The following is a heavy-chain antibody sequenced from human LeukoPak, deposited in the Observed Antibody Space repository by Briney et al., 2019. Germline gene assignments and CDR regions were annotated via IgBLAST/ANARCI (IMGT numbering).Heavy chain of an antibody. Sequence: ASVKVSCKASGYTFTGYYMHWVRQAPGQGLEWMGWINPNSGGTNYAQKFQGRVTMTRDTSISTAYMELSRLRSDDTAVYYCARLGITGTTSAHWFDPWGQGTLVTVSS. D-gene: IGHD1-7*01. CDR2: INPNSGGT. V-gene: IGHV1-2*02. CDR3: ARLGITGTTSAHWFDP. CDR1: GYTFTGYY. J-gene: IGHJ5*02.